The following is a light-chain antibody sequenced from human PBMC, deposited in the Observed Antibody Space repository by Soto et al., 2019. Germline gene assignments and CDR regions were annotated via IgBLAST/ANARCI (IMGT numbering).Light chain of an antibody. V-gene: IGKV3-20*01. CDR2: GAS. CDR1: QSVSSNY. CDR3: QQYGSSPPT. J-gene: IGKJ1*01. Sequence: EIVLTQSPGTLSLSPGERATLSCRASQSVSSNYLAWYQRKPGQAPRLLIYGASSRAIDIPNRFSGSGPGTDFTLTHTRLEPEDFAVYYCQQYGSSPPTFAQGTKVEI.